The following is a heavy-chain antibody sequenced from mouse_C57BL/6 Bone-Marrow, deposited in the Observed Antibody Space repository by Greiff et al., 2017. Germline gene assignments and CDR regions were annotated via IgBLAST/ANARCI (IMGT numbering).Heavy chain of an antibody. V-gene: IGHV5-4*01. D-gene: IGHD1-3*01. Sequence: EVQLVESGGGLVKPGGSLKLSCAASGFTFSSYAMSWVRQTPEKRLEWVATISAGGSYTYYPDNVKGRFTLSRDNAKNNLYLQMSHLKSEDTAMYYCARDDESFLYYAMDYWGQGTSVTVSS. CDR3: ARDDESFLYYAMDY. CDR2: ISAGGSYT. CDR1: GFTFSSYA. J-gene: IGHJ4*01.